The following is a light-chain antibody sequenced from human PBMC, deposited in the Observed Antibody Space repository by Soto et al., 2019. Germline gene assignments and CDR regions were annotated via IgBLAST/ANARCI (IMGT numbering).Light chain of an antibody. V-gene: IGKV3-20*01. J-gene: IGKJ1*01. Sequence: EIVLTQSPGTLSLSPGERATLSCRASQSVSSSYLAWYQQKPGQAPRLLIYGASSRATGIPDGFSGSGSGTDFTLTISRLEPEDFAVYYCQQYGISPRAFGQGTQVEIK. CDR3: QQYGISPRA. CDR2: GAS. CDR1: QSVSSSY.